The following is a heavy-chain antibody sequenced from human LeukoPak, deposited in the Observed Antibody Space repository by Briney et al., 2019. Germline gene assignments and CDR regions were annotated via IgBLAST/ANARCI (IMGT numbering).Heavy chain of an antibody. V-gene: IGHV4-59*12. J-gene: IGHJ4*02. CDR2: IYYSGST. D-gene: IGHD6-6*01. Sequence: SETLSLTCTVSGGSISNKYWSWIRQPPGKGLEWIGYIYYSGSTNYNPSLKSRVTISVDTSKNQFSLKLSSVTAADTAVYYCARGGYIAALGYWGQGTLVTVSS. CDR3: ARGGYIAALGY. CDR1: GGSISNKY.